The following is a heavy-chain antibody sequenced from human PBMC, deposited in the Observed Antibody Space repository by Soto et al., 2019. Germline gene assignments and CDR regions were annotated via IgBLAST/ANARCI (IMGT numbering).Heavy chain of an antibody. CDR1: GHTFTSYY. Sequence: GASVKVSCKASGHTFTSYYMAWVRQAPGQGLEWMGIIDPSAGSTTYAQRLQGRVTMTRDTSTSTVYMELSSQRSEDTAVYYCVGAQGLSNYYYKYGMDVWGQGTTVTVSS. J-gene: IGHJ6*02. V-gene: IGHV1-46*01. CDR2: IDPSAGST. CDR3: VGAQGLSNYYYKYGMDV. D-gene: IGHD4-4*01.